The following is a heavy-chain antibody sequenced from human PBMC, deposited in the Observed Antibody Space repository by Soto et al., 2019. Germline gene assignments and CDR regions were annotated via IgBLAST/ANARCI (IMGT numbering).Heavy chain of an antibody. CDR3: AKDFQRYCSSTSCYVFDY. Sequence: GGSLRLSCAASGFTVSSKYMSWVRQAPGKGLEWVSAISGSGGSTYYADSVKGRFTISRDNSKNTLYLQMNSLRAEDTAVYYCAKDFQRYCSSTSCYVFDYWGQGTLVTVSS. D-gene: IGHD2-2*01. V-gene: IGHV3-23*01. CDR1: GFTVSSKY. J-gene: IGHJ4*02. CDR2: ISGSGGST.